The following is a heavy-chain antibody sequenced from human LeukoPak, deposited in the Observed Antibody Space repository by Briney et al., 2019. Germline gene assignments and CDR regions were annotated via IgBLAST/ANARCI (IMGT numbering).Heavy chain of an antibody. D-gene: IGHD6-19*01. CDR3: ARHILAIAVDPFDY. CDR1: GYSISSGYY. Sequence: SETLSLTCAVSGYSISSGYYWGCIRQPPGKGLEWIGNVYHSGSTYYNPSLKSRVTISVNTSKNQVSLKLSSVTAADTAVYYCARHILAIAVDPFDYWGQGTLVTVSS. CDR2: VYHSGST. J-gene: IGHJ4*02. V-gene: IGHV4-38-2*01.